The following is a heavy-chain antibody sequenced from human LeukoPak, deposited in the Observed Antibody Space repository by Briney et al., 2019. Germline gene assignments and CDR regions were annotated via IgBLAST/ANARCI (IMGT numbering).Heavy chain of an antibody. J-gene: IGHJ4*02. Sequence: PGGSLRLSCAASGFTFSSYWMSWVRQSPGKGLEWVASIKQDGSEKYYVDSVKGRFTISRDNAKKSLYLQMNSLRVEDTAVYYCARPSWLADWGQGTLVTVSS. CDR1: GFTFSSYW. V-gene: IGHV3-7*04. D-gene: IGHD6-19*01. CDR2: IKQDGSEK. CDR3: ARPSWLAD.